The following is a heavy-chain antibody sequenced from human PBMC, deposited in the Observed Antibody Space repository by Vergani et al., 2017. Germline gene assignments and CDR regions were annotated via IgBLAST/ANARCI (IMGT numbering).Heavy chain of an antibody. CDR1: GGSISSSSYY. V-gene: IGHV4-39*07. D-gene: IGHD3-16*02. CDR3: ARGPLWGSYRRGDY. J-gene: IGHJ4*02. Sequence: QLQLQESGPGLVKPSETLSLTCTVSGGSISSSSYYWGWIRQPPGKGLEWIGEINHSGSTNYNPSLKSRVTISVDTSKNQFSLKLSSVTAADTAVYYCARGPLWGSYRRGDYWGQGTLVTVSS. CDR2: INHSGST.